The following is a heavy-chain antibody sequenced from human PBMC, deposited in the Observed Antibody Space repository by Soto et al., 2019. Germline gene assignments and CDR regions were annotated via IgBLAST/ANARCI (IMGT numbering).Heavy chain of an antibody. D-gene: IGHD6-6*01. CDR2: IYYSGST. J-gene: IGHJ6*02. Sequence: SETLSLTCTVSGGSISSYYWSWIRQPPGKGLEWIGYIYYSGSTNYNPSLKSRVTISVDTSKNQFSLKLSSVTAADTAVYYCARDRPGYDYYYYGMDVWGQGTTVTVS. CDR1: GGSISSYY. CDR3: ARDRPGYDYYYYGMDV. V-gene: IGHV4-59*01.